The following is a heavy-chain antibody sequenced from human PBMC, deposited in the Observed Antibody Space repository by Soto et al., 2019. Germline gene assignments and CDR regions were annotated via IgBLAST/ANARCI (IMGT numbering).Heavy chain of an antibody. Sequence: EVQLVESGGGLAKPGGSLRLSCEASGLTFRSYRMNWVRQAPGKGLEWVSPISSRNNDMYYVDSVKGRFTISRDNARNSVYLQMNSLRADDTAVYYCARDVNGGFCGAWGQGTLVTVSS. D-gene: IGHD2-21*01. CDR1: GLTFRSYR. CDR2: ISSRNNDM. CDR3: ARDVNGGFCGA. J-gene: IGHJ5*02. V-gene: IGHV3-21*01.